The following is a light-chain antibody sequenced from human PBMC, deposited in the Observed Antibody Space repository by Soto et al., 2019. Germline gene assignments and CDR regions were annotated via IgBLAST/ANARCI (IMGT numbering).Light chain of an antibody. Sequence: DIVMTQSPDSLAESLGERATINCKSSQSVLYSSNNKNYLAWYQQKPGQPPKLLIYWASTRESGVTDRFSGSGSGTDLTLTISSQQAEDGAVDYCQQYYSTPLITFGPGTKVDSK. CDR2: WAS. J-gene: IGKJ3*01. CDR3: QQYYSTPLIT. V-gene: IGKV4-1*01. CDR1: QSVLYSSNNKNY.